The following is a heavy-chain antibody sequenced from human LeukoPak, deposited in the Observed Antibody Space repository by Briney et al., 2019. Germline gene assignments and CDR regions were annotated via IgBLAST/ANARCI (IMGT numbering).Heavy chain of an antibody. CDR2: IYYSGTT. CDR1: GGSISSSPYY. CDR3: ARRRFPPRGMVRGGYYMDV. J-gene: IGHJ6*03. Sequence: SETLSLTCTVSGGSISSSPYYWGWIRQPPGKGLEWIGSIYYSGTTHYSPSLESRVTISVDTSKNQFSLKLASVTAADTAIYYCARRRFPPRGMVRGGYYMDVWGKGTTVTISS. D-gene: IGHD3-10*01. V-gene: IGHV4-39*07.